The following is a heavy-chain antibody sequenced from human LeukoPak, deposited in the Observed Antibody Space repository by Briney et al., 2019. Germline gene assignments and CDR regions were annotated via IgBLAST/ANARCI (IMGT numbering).Heavy chain of an antibody. Sequence: ASVKVSCKASGYTFTSYGISWVRQAPGQGLEWMGWISAYNGNTNYAQKLQGRVTMTTDTSTSTAYMELRSLRSDDTAAYYCARERMGPYSSSWYGAFDIWGQGTMVTVSS. CDR2: ISAYNGNT. CDR1: GYTFTSYG. J-gene: IGHJ3*02. D-gene: IGHD6-13*01. V-gene: IGHV1-18*01. CDR3: ARERMGPYSSSWYGAFDI.